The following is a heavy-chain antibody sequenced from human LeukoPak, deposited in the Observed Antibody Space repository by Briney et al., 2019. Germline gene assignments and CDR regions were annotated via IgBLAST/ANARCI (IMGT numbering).Heavy chain of an antibody. CDR2: IYYSGST. D-gene: IGHD1-14*01. CDR1: GGSISSHC. CDR3: ARGGNPEFDY. Sequence: SETLSLTCTVSGGSISSHCWSWIRQPPGKGLEWIGYIYYSGSTNYNPSLKSRVTISVDTSKNQFSLKLSSVTAADTAVYYCARGGNPEFDYWGQGTLVTVSS. J-gene: IGHJ4*02. V-gene: IGHV4-59*11.